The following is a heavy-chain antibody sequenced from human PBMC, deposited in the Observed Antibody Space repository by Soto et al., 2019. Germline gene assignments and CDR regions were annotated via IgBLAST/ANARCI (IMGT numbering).Heavy chain of an antibody. D-gene: IGHD6-13*01. V-gene: IGHV1-69*12. CDR1: GGTFSSYA. CDR2: LIPIFGTA. CDR3: ARDRVAAGRYVWFDP. J-gene: IGHJ5*02. Sequence: QVQLVQSGAEVKKPGSSVKVSCKASGGTFSSYAISWVRQAPGQGLEWMGGLIPIFGTANYAQKFQGRVTITADESPSTVYMELGSLRSEDTAVYYCARDRVAAGRYVWFDPWGQGTLVTVAS.